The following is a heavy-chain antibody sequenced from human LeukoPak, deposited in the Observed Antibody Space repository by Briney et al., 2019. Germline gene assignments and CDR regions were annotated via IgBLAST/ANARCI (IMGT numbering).Heavy chain of an antibody. CDR3: ARGGLNWFDP. V-gene: IGHV4-59*12. CDR1: GGSISTYY. CDR2: IYYSGST. Sequence: SSETLSLTCTVSGGSISTYYWSWIRQPPGKGLEWIAYIYYSGSTNYNPSLKSRVTMSVDTSKNQFSLKLSSVTAADTAVYYCARGGLNWFDPWGQGTLVTVSS. D-gene: IGHD1-26*01. J-gene: IGHJ5*02.